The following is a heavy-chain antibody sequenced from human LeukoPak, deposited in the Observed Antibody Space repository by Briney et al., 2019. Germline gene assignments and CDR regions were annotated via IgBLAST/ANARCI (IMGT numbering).Heavy chain of an antibody. D-gene: IGHD2-2*01. Sequence: GGSLRLSCAASGFTFSSYGMHWVRQAPGKGLEWVAFIRYDGSNKYYADSVKGRFTISRDNSKNTLYLQMNSLRAEDTAVCYCAKGGVVPAAMPWYFDYWGQGALVTVSS. J-gene: IGHJ4*02. V-gene: IGHV3-30*02. CDR3: AKGGVVPAAMPWYFDY. CDR2: IRYDGSNK. CDR1: GFTFSSYG.